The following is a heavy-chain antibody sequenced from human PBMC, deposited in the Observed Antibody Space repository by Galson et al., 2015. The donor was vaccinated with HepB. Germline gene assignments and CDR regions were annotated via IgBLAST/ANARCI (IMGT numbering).Heavy chain of an antibody. D-gene: IGHD6-19*01. V-gene: IGHV3-23*01. CDR3: AKINSGWYPDY. CDR1: GFTFSTYA. J-gene: IGHJ4*02. CDR2: ISNSGGGT. Sequence: SLRLSCAASGFTFSTYAMTWVRQAPGKGLEWVSTISNSGGGTHYADSVKGRFTISRDNSKNTLFLQMSSLRAEDTALYYCAKINSGWYPDYWGQGTLVTVSS.